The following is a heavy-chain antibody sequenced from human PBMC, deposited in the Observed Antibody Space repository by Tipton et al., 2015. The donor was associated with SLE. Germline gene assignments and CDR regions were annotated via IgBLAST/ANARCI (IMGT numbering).Heavy chain of an antibody. CDR2: ISFDGNNK. V-gene: IGHV3-30-3*01. CDR3: ARDSTILWWGYYYYYMDV. CDR1: GFTFSSYA. D-gene: IGHD2-21*01. J-gene: IGHJ6*03. Sequence: SLRLSCAASGFTFSSYAMYWVRQAPGKGLEWVAVISFDGNNKYYADSVKGRFTISRDNSKDTLYLQVNSLRPEDTAVYYCARDSTILWWGYYYYYMDVWGTGTTVTVSS.